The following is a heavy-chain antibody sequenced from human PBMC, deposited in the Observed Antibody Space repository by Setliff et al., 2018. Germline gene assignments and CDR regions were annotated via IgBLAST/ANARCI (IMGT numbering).Heavy chain of an antibody. CDR2: ISGYDGNT. Sequence: ASVKVSCKTSGYTFSNYGVSWVRQAPGQGLEWMGWISGYDGNTKYAQNLHGRVTMTTDTSTTTAYMELRSLRSDDTAVYYCARERIYDGLNYNGMDVWGQGTAVTVSS. CDR1: GYTFSNYG. J-gene: IGHJ6*02. CDR3: ARERIYDGLNYNGMDV. V-gene: IGHV1-18*01. D-gene: IGHD3-3*01.